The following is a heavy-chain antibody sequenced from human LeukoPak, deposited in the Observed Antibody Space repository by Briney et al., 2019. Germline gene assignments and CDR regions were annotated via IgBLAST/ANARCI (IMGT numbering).Heavy chain of an antibody. Sequence: GGSLRLSCAASGFTFSNYWMSWVRQAPGKGLEWVANIKQDRSEKYYVDSVKGRFTISRDNAKNSLYLQMNSLRAEDTAVYYCPRYSGYQNAFDIWGQGTMVTVSS. CDR3: PRYSGYQNAFDI. J-gene: IGHJ3*02. CDR1: GFTFSNYW. V-gene: IGHV3-7*01. D-gene: IGHD5-12*01. CDR2: IKQDRSEK.